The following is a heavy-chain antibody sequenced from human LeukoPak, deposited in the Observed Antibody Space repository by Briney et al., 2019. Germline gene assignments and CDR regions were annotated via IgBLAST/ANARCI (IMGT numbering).Heavy chain of an antibody. V-gene: IGHV4-59*01. Sequence: PSETLSLTCTVSGGSISSYYWGCIPDPPGKGLECIVDIFYTGSTKYNPSPTSRVTISVATSKNQFSLKLSSVTAADTAMYYCARSAHYYYDSASYGVAFDVWGQGTLVTVSS. CDR1: GGSISSYY. D-gene: IGHD3-22*01. CDR3: ARSAHYYYDSASYGVAFDV. CDR2: IFYTGST. J-gene: IGHJ3*01.